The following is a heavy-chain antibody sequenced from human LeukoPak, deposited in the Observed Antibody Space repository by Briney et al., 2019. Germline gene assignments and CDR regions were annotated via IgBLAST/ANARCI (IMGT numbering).Heavy chain of an antibody. CDR1: GGSISSGDYY. J-gene: IGHJ3*02. Sequence: SQTLSLTCTVSGGSISSGDYYWSWIRQPPGKGLEWIGYIYYSGSTNYNPSLKSRVTISVDTSKNQFSLKLSSVTAADTAVYYCARGEYYYDSSGYYYSAFDIWGQGTMVTVSS. D-gene: IGHD3-22*01. V-gene: IGHV4-30-4*01. CDR2: IYYSGST. CDR3: ARGEYYYDSSGYYYSAFDI.